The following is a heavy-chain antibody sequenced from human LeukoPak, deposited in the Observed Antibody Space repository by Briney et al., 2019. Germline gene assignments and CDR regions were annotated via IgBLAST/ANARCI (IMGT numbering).Heavy chain of an antibody. CDR1: GGSFSGYY. V-gene: IGHV3-23*01. Sequence: PSETLSLTCAVYGGSFSGYYWSWIRQPPGKGLEWVSGISGKGDSTYYADSVKGRFTISRDNSKNTLFLQMNSLRAEDTAVYYCAKEGVYGDYVGYWGQGTLVTVSS. D-gene: IGHD4/OR15-4a*01. CDR2: ISGKGDST. J-gene: IGHJ4*02. CDR3: AKEGVYGDYVGY.